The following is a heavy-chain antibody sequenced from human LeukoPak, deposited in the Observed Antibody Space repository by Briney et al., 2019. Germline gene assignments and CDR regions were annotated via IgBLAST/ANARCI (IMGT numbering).Heavy chain of an antibody. J-gene: IGHJ4*02. CDR3: ARPGPYYYRSGSYYHLYY. CDR2: IYYSGST. Sequence: SQTLSLTCAVSGGSISSGGYSWSWIRQPPGKGLEWIGYIYYSGSTNYDPSLKSRVTISVDTSKNQFSLKLSSVTAADTAGYYCARPGPYYYRSGSYYHLYYWGQGTLVTVPS. V-gene: IGHV4-30-4*07. D-gene: IGHD3-10*01. CDR1: GGSISSGGYS.